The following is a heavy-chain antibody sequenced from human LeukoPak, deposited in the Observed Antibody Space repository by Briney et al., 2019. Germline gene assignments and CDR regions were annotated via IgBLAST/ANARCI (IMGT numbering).Heavy chain of an antibody. CDR2: INPNSGGT. J-gene: IGHJ4*02. CDR1: GYTFTGYY. CDR3: ARVFSVAARPRYYFDY. V-gene: IGHV1-2*02. Sequence: ASVKVSCKASGYTFTGYYMHWVRQAPGQGLEWMGWINPNSGGTNYAQKFQGRVTMTRDTSISTAYMELSRLRSDDTAVYYCARVFSVAARPRYYFDYWGQGTLVTVSS. D-gene: IGHD6-6*01.